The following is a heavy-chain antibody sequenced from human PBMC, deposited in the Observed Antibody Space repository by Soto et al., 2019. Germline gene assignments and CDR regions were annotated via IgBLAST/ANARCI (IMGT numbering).Heavy chain of an antibody. CDR3: ARTTFGVVNYYYYMDV. V-gene: IGHV4-59*08. Sequence: SETLSLTCTVSGGSISSSYWSWIRQPPGKGLEWIGYIYYSGSTNYNPSLKSRVTILVDTSKNQFSLKLSSVTAADTAIYYCARTTFGVVNYYYYMDVWGKGTTVTVSS. J-gene: IGHJ6*03. D-gene: IGHD3-3*01. CDR2: IYYSGST. CDR1: GGSISSSY.